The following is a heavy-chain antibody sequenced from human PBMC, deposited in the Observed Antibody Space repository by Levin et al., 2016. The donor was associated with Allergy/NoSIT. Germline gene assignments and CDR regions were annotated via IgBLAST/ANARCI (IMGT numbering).Heavy chain of an antibody. Sequence: GGSLRLSCAASGFTFSSYAMSWVRQAPGKGLEWVSAISGSGGSTYYADSVKGRFTISRDNSKNTLYLQMNSLRAEDTAVYYCAKHSEPSGYYYALPFDYWGQGTLVTVSS. J-gene: IGHJ4*02. V-gene: IGHV3-23*01. D-gene: IGHD3-22*01. CDR1: GFTFSSYA. CDR3: AKHSEPSGYYYALPFDY. CDR2: ISGSGGST.